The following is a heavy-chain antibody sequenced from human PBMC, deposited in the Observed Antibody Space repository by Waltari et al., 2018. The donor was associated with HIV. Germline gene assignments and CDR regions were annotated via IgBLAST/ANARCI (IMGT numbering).Heavy chain of an antibody. CDR2: ISPYKGNT. Sequence: QVQLVQSGGEVQKPGASVKVSCKASGYTFIDHVITRVRQAPGQGLEWMAWISPYKGNTDYAQRCQGRVSVTTDTSTNTAYMELRSLRSDDTAVYCCARVAGGDYLDYWGQGTLFTV. V-gene: IGHV1-18*01. CDR1: GYTFIDHV. J-gene: IGHJ4*02. D-gene: IGHD4-17*01. CDR3: ARVAGGDYLDY.